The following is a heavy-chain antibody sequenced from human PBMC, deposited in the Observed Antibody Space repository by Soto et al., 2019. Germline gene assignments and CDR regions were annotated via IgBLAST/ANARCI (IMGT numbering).Heavy chain of an antibody. Sequence: HPWWCLRLSCSASRFSVSSYAVHWVRQAPGKGLEYVSAISSNGGSTYYADSVKGRFTISRDNSKNTLYLQMSSLRAEDTAVYYCVKDLPPAAGTSADPPYYYYYYGMDVWGQGTTVTVSS. CDR1: RFSVSSYA. CDR2: ISSNGGST. D-gene: IGHD6-13*01. CDR3: VKDLPPAAGTSADPPYYYYYYGMDV. J-gene: IGHJ6*02. V-gene: IGHV3-64D*08.